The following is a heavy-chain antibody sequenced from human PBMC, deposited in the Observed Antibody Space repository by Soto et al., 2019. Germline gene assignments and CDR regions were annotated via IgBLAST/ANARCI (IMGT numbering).Heavy chain of an antibody. CDR2: IYYSGST. J-gene: IGHJ6*02. CDR1: GGSISSYY. Sequence: SETLSLTCTVSGGSISSYYWSWIRQPPGKGLEWIGYIYYSGSTNYNPSLKSRVTISVDTSKNQFSLKLTSVTAADTAVYYCARGEDAFFYYGLDVWGQGIEVTVS. V-gene: IGHV4-59*01. CDR3: ARGEDAFFYYGLDV.